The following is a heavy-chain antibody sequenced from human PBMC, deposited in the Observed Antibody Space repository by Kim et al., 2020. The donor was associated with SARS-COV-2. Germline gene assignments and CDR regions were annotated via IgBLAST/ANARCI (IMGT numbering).Heavy chain of an antibody. Sequence: NNAENVKGRFTVSRDNAENSVSLQMSSLRAEDTAIYYCARRGIGWYSHIDYWGQGTLVTVSS. D-gene: IGHD2-15*01. CDR3: ARRGIGWYSHIDY. J-gene: IGHJ4*02. V-gene: IGHV3-11*03.